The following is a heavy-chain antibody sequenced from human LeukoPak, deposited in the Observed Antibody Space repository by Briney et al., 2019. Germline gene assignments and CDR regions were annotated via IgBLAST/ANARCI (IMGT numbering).Heavy chain of an antibody. CDR2: IYPGDSDT. J-gene: IGHJ4*02. Sequence: GESLKISCKGSGYSFTSYWIGWVRQMPGKSLEWMGIIYPGDSDTRYSPSFQGQVTISDDKSITTAYLQWSSLNASDNAMYYCARLSTTDTSGYFTFDYWGQGTLVTVSS. CDR1: GYSFTSYW. V-gene: IGHV5-51*01. CDR3: ARLSTTDTSGYFTFDY. D-gene: IGHD3-22*01.